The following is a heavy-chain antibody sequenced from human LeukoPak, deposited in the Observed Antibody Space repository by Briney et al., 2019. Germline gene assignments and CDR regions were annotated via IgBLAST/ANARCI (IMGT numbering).Heavy chain of an antibody. D-gene: IGHD1-26*01. CDR2: ISAYNGNT. J-gene: IGHJ4*02. CDR1: GGTFSSSA. V-gene: IGHV1-18*01. Sequence: ASVKVSCKASGGTFSSSAISWVRQTPGQGLEWMGWISAYNGNTNYAQKLQGRVTMTRNTSISTAYMELSSLRSEDTAVYYCARALRGRSGSSVYYFDYWGQGTLVTVSS. CDR3: ARALRGRSGSSVYYFDY.